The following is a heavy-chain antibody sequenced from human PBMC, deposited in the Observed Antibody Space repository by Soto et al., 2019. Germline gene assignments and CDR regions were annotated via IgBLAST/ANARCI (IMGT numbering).Heavy chain of an antibody. CDR1: GGTFSSYA. CDR2: IIPIFGTA. Sequence: SVKVSCKASGGTFSSYAISWVRQAPGQGLEWMGGIIPIFGTANYAQKFQGRVTITADESTSTAYMELSSLRSEETAVYYCARVEMATIPHFQHWGQGTLVTVSS. D-gene: IGHD5-12*01. J-gene: IGHJ1*01. CDR3: ARVEMATIPHFQH. V-gene: IGHV1-69*13.